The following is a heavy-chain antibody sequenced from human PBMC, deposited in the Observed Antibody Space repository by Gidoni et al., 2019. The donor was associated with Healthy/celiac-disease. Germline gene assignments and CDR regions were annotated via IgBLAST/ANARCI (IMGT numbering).Heavy chain of an antibody. V-gene: IGHV1-69*01. CDR2: TIPIFGTA. D-gene: IGHD7-27*01. Sequence: QVQLVQSGAGVKKPGSSVKVSCKASGGTFSSYAISWVRQAPGQGREWMGGTIPIFGTANYAQKFQGRVTITADESTSTAYMELSSLRSEDTAVYYCARDPPPGTGDADYYYGMDVWGQGTTVTVSS. J-gene: IGHJ6*02. CDR3: ARDPPPGTGDADYYYGMDV. CDR1: GGTFSSYA.